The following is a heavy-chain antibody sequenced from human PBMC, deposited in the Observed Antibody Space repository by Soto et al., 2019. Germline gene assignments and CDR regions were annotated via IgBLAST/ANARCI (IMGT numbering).Heavy chain of an antibody. V-gene: IGHV3-11*05. CDR1: GFTFSDYY. CDR2: ISSSTSHT. CDR3: ARGRGAAADYLDC. D-gene: IGHD6-13*01. Sequence: QVQLVESGGGLVKPGGSLRLSCAVSGFTFSDYYMTWIRQAPGKGLEWVSYISSSTSHTNYADSVKGRFTISRDNAKNSLFLQMNSLRAEDTAVYYCARGRGAAADYLDCWGQGTLVTVSS. J-gene: IGHJ4*02.